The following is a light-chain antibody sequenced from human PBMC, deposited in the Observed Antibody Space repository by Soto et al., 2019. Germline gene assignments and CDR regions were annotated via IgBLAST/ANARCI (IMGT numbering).Light chain of an antibody. J-gene: IGLJ2*01. Sequence: SYELTQPPSVSVSPGQTATITCYGETLGNKYVSWYQQKPGQSPVLVISQDIKRPSGIPERFSGSNSGNTATLTISGTQARDEADFYCQSWDSSTGPFVVFGGGTKLTVL. V-gene: IGLV3-1*01. CDR1: TLGNKY. CDR3: QSWDSSTGPFVV. CDR2: QDI.